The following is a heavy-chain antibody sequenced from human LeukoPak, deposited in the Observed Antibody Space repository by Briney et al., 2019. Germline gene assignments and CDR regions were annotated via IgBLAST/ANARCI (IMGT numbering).Heavy chain of an antibody. J-gene: IGHJ6*03. D-gene: IGHD3-9*01. CDR1: GFTFSSYA. CDR3: ARENELTNYDILTGYYYYYMDV. Sequence: GGSLRLSCAASGFTFSSYATHWVRQAPGKGLEWVAVISYDGSNKYYADSVKGRFTISRDNSKNTLYLQMNSLRAEDTAVYYCARENELTNYDILTGYYYYYMDVWGKGTTVTISS. V-gene: IGHV3-30*04. CDR2: ISYDGSNK.